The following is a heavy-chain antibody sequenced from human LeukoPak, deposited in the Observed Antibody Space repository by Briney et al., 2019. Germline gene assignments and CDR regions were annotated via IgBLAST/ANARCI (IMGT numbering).Heavy chain of an antibody. J-gene: IGHJ5*02. CDR1: GFTFSSYS. V-gene: IGHV3-21*05. D-gene: IGHD6-19*01. CDR3: ARPSGSSGWYARGFDP. Sequence: GGSLRLSCAASGFTFSSYSMNWVRQAPGKGLEWVSYISSSSSYTNYADSVEGRFTISRDNAKNSLYLQMNSLRAEDTAVYYCARPSGSSGWYARGFDPWGQGTLVTVSS. CDR2: ISSSSSYT.